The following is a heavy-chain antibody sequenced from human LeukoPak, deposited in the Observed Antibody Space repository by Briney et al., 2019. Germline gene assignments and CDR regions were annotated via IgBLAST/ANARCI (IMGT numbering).Heavy chain of an antibody. Sequence: PSETLSLTCTVSGGSIRSFSWSWIRQPAGKELEWIGRIYASGSTDYNPSLESRVSMSLDMSKNQLSLRLTSLTAADTAVYFCARAHDYGDFFDYWGQGTLVTVSS. J-gene: IGHJ4*02. CDR1: GGSIRSFS. CDR2: IYASGST. V-gene: IGHV4-4*07. CDR3: ARAHDYGDFFDY. D-gene: IGHD4-17*01.